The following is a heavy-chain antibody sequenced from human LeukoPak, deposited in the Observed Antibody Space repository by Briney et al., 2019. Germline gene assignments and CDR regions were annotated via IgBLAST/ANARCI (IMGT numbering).Heavy chain of an antibody. J-gene: IGHJ4*02. V-gene: IGHV1-46*01. CDR2: INPSGGST. D-gene: IGHD5-24*01. Sequence: ASVKVSCKASGYTFTSYYMHWVRQAPGPGLEWMGIINPSGGSTSSAQKFQGRVTMTRDTSTSTVYMELSSLRSDDTAVYYCVKDYNYVPDYWGQGTLITVSS. CDR1: GYTFTSYY. CDR3: VKDYNYVPDY.